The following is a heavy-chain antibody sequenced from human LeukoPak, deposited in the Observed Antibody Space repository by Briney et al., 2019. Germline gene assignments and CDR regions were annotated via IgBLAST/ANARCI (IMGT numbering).Heavy chain of an antibody. V-gene: IGHV1-18*01. J-gene: IGHJ4*02. CDR3: ARDGPGYCSSTSCFDQNFDY. D-gene: IGHD2-2*01. Sequence: ASVKVSCKASGYTFIKYGISWVRQAPGQGLEWRGWISGYNGNTNYAQKLQGRVTMTTDTSTSTAYMELRSLRSDDTAVYFCARDGPGYCSSTSCFDQNFDYWGQGTLVTVSS. CDR1: GYTFIKYG. CDR2: ISGYNGNT.